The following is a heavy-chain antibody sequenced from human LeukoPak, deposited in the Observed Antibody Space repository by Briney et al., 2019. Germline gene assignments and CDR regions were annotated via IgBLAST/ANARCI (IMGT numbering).Heavy chain of an antibody. CDR3: ARAPGGMVRGVVTYYYYGMDV. CDR2: INHSGST. D-gene: IGHD3-10*01. CDR1: GGSFSGYY. V-gene: IGHV4-34*01. Sequence: SETLSLTCAVYGGSFSGYYWSWIRQPPGKGLEWIGEINHSGSTNYNPSLKSRVTISVDTSKNQFSLKLSSVTAADTAVYYCARAPGGMVRGVVTYYYYGMDVWAKGPRSPSP. J-gene: IGHJ6*02.